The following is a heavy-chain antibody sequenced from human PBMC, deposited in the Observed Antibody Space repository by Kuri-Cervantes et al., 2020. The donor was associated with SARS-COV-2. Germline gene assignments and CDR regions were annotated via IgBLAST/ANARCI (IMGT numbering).Heavy chain of an antibody. D-gene: IGHD5-18*01. V-gene: IGHV3-23*01. CDR3: AKGRSRIQLWFDY. CDR2: ISGSGGST. J-gene: IGHJ4*02. Sequence: GESLKISCAAPGFTFSSYAMSWVRQAPGKGLEWVSAISGSGGSTYYADSVKGRFTISRDNSKNTLYLQMNSLRAEDTAVYYCAKGRSRIQLWFDYWGQGTLVTVSS. CDR1: GFTFSSYA.